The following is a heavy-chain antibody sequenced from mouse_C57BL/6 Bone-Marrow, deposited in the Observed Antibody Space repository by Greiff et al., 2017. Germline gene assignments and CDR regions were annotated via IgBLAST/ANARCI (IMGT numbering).Heavy chain of an antibody. CDR3: ARYYYRGYYAMDY. Sequence: QVQLQQPGAELVKPGASVKLSCKASGYTFTNYWMHWVKQRPGQGLEWIGMMHPNGGSPDYNEKFKSEATLSVDKSTRTAYMELSSLTSEDSAVYYCARYYYRGYYAMDYWGQGTSVTVSS. CDR2: MHPNGGSP. D-gene: IGHD1-1*01. CDR1: GYTFTNYW. J-gene: IGHJ4*01. V-gene: IGHV1-64*01.